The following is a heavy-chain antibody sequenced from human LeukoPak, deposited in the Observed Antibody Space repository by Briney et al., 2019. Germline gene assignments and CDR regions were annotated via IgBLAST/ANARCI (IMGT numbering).Heavy chain of an antibody. CDR3: AKDYDSSGYYILDY. Sequence: GGSLRLSCAVSGFTVSNYYMSWVRQAPGKGLEWVSIIYSGGTKYYADSAKGRFTISRDNSKNTQYLQMNSLRVEDTAVYYCAKDYDSSGYYILDYWGQGTLVTVSS. J-gene: IGHJ4*02. D-gene: IGHD3-22*01. V-gene: IGHV3-53*01. CDR1: GFTVSNYY. CDR2: IYSGGTK.